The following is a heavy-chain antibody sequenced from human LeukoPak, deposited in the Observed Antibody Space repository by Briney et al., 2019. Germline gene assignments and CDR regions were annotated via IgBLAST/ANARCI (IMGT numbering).Heavy chain of an antibody. CDR2: VYYSGIT. J-gene: IGHJ5*02. V-gene: IGHV4-59*01. Sequence: PSETQSLTCSVSGASISGYYYNWIRQPPGKGLEWIGYVYYSGITNFNPSLKSRVTMSVDTSKNQFSLKVSSVTAADTAVYYCARVLLSSGSSTWGQGTLVTVSS. D-gene: IGHD3-22*01. CDR1: GASISGYY. CDR3: ARVLLSSGSST.